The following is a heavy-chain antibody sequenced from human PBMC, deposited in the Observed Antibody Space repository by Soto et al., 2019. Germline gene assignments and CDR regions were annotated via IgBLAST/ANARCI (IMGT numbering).Heavy chain of an antibody. J-gene: IGHJ4*02. CDR2: IIPMFGTP. V-gene: IGHV1-69*01. Sequence: QVQLVQSGAEVKKPGSSVKVSCKASGDAFTNYIFDWVRQAPGQGLEWMGGIIPMFGTPKYAQTFQDRVTISANVSTGTADVELTILRVDDTAVYYCATGRDQPPVGLYFDSCGEGTRVTVSS. CDR3: ATGRDQPPVGLYFDS. D-gene: IGHD1-26*01. CDR1: GDAFTNYI.